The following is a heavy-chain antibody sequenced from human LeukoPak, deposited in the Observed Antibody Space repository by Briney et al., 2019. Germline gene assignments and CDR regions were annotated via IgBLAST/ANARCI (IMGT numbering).Heavy chain of an antibody. V-gene: IGHV3-7*01. CDR3: AREVQPRGYNYGYVDN. J-gene: IGHJ4*02. Sequence: GGSLRLSCEGSGFTFGLYWMSWVRQAPGKGLEWVANVKKDGGEKYHVDSVKGRFAISRDNGKDSLYLQMSGLTVEDTAVYYCAREVQPRGYNYGYVDNWGQGTLVTVSS. D-gene: IGHD5-18*01. CDR1: GFTFGLYW. CDR2: VKKDGGEK.